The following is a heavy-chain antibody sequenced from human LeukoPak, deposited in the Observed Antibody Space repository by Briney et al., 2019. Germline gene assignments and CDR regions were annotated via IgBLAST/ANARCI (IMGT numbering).Heavy chain of an antibody. CDR2: ISSSSSTI. CDR3: ARDSLDSSGYNNWFDP. Sequence: GGSLRLSCAASGFTFSSYSMNWVRQAPGKGLEWVSYISSSSSTIYYTDSVKGRFTISRDNAKNSLYLQMNSLRAEDTAVYYCARDSLDSSGYNNWFDPWGQGTLVTVSS. J-gene: IGHJ5*02. V-gene: IGHV3-48*01. D-gene: IGHD3-22*01. CDR1: GFTFSSYS.